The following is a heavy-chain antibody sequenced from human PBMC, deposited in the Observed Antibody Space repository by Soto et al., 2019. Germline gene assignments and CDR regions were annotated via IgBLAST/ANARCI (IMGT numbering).Heavy chain of an antibody. Sequence: GGSLRLSCAASGFTFSNAWMNWVRQAPGKGLEWVGRIKSKTDGGTTDYAAPVKGRFTISRDDSKNTLYLQMNSLKTEDTAVYYCTALVITTLGYAFDIWGQGTMVTVSS. D-gene: IGHD3-22*01. CDR1: GFTFSNAW. CDR2: IKSKTDGGTT. J-gene: IGHJ3*02. V-gene: IGHV3-15*07. CDR3: TALVITTLGYAFDI.